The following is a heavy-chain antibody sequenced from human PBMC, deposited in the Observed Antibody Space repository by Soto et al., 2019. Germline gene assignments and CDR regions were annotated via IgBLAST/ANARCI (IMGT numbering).Heavy chain of an antibody. CDR3: ARPTSTSSTSYYWFDP. J-gene: IGHJ5*02. CDR1: GGTFSSYA. D-gene: IGHD2-2*01. Sequence: GASVKVSCKASGGTFSSYAISWVRQAPGQGLKWMGGIIPIFGTANYAQKFQGRVTITADESTSTAYMELSSLRPEDTAVYYCARPTSTSSTSYYWFDPWGQGTLVTVSS. V-gene: IGHV1-69*13. CDR2: IIPIFGTA.